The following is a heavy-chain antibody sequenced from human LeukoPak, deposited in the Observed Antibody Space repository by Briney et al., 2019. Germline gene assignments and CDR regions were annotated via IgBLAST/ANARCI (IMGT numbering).Heavy chain of an antibody. CDR1: GYTFTGYY. CDR2: INPNSGGT. D-gene: IGHD3-3*01. J-gene: IGHJ4*02. Sequence: ASVKVSCKASGYTFTGYYMHWVRQAPGQGLEWTGWINPNSGGTNYAQKFQGRVTMTRDTSISTAYMGLRSLRSDDTAVYYCARTYYDFWSGYYTPVDYWGQGTLVTVSS. CDR3: ARTYYDFWSGYYTPVDY. V-gene: IGHV1-2*02.